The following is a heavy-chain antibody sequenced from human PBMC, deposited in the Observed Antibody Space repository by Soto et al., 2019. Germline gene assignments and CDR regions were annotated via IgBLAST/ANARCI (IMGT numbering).Heavy chain of an antibody. D-gene: IGHD1-1*01. CDR1: GFTFSSYA. CDR3: AKGAVPTTPVPLFDY. CDR2: ISGSGGST. J-gene: IGHJ4*02. V-gene: IGHV3-23*01. Sequence: AGGSLRLSCAASGFTFSSYAMSWARQAPGKGLEWVSAISGSGGSTYYADSVKGRFTISRDNSKNTLYLQMNSLRAEDTAVYYCAKGAVPTTPVPLFDYWGQGTLVTVSS.